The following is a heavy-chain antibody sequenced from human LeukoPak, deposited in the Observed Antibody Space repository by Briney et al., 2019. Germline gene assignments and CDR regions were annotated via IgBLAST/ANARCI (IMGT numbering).Heavy chain of an antibody. J-gene: IGHJ6*04. D-gene: IGHD3-9*01. CDR3: ARDMTFDWLSGVSGTAV. V-gene: IGHV3-7*03. CDR2: IKQDGSVK. CDR1: GFTFSSYW. Sequence: VGSLRVSSAAPGFTFSSYWMSWVRQAPGERLEWVANIKQDGSVKYYVDSVKGRCTISRDNAKNSLHLQKSSLRAEDTAMYYCARDMTFDWLSGVSGTAVWGKGTTVTVSS.